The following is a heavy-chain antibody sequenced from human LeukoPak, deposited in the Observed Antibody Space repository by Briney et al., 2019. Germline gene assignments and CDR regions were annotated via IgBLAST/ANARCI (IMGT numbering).Heavy chain of an antibody. V-gene: IGHV4-59*01. CDR2: IYHNGGT. D-gene: IGHD6-13*01. CDR1: GGSIASYY. J-gene: IGHJ5*02. Sequence: SETLSLTCTVSGGSIASYYWSWIRQPPGKGLEWIGYIYHNGGTNYNPSLESRVTISVDTSKNQFSLKLNSVTAGDTAVYYCARGGSSWRSWGQGTLVTVSS. CDR3: ARGGSSWRS.